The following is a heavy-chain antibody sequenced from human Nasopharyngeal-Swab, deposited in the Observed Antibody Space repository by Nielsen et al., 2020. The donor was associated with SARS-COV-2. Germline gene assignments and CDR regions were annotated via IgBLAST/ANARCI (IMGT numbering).Heavy chain of an antibody. V-gene: IGHV3-9*01. CDR1: GFTFDDYA. J-gene: IGHJ3*02. CDR3: AKATVTHDAFDI. CDR2: ISWNSGSI. D-gene: IGHD4-17*01. Sequence: GGSLRLSCAASGFTFDDYAMHWVRQAPGKGLEWFSGISWNSGSIGYADSVKGRFTTFRDNAKNYLYLQMNSLRAEDTALYYCAKATVTHDAFDIWGQGTMVTVSS.